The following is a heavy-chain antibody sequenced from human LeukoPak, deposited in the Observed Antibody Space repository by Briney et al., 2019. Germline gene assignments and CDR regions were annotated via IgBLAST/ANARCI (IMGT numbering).Heavy chain of an antibody. V-gene: IGHV1-69*13. J-gene: IGHJ5*02. CDR3: VRDPPDP. CDR1: GGTISSHA. CDR2: VIPIFGSA. Sequence: ASVKVSCKASGGTISSHAINWVRQAPGQGLEWMGGVIPIFGSANYAQKFQARVTITADESTRTAYKELNSLRSEDTAVYYCVRDPPDPWGQGTLVTVSS.